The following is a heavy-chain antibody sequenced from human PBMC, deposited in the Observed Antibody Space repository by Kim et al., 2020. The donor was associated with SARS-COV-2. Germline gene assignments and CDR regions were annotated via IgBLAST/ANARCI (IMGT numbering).Heavy chain of an antibody. D-gene: IGHD3-10*01. V-gene: IGHV3-30*04. CDR2: ISYDGNNI. Sequence: GGSLRLSCAASGFIFTNYAMHWVRQAPGKGLEWVAVISYDGNNIYYGDSVKGRFTISRDNSKNTLHVEMNSRRPDDTAVYYCGREGAGGGMDVWGQGPTVTVSS. CDR3: GREGAGGGMDV. CDR1: GFIFTNYA. J-gene: IGHJ6*02.